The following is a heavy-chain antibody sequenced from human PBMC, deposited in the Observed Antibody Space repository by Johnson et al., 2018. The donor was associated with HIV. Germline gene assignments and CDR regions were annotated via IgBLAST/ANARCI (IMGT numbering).Heavy chain of an antibody. J-gene: IGHJ3*02. CDR2: ISSDGSYE. CDR1: GFTLSSYA. CDR3: ARCSLAYCGGDCYFDAFDM. Sequence: QVQLVESGGGVVQPGRSLRLSCAASGFTLSSYAMNWVRQAPGKGLEWVAVISSDGSYEYHADSVKGRFTISRDNSKSTLFLQMNSLRAEDTAVYYCARCSLAYCGGDCYFDAFDMWGQGTMVTVSS. D-gene: IGHD2-21*02. V-gene: IGHV3-30*04.